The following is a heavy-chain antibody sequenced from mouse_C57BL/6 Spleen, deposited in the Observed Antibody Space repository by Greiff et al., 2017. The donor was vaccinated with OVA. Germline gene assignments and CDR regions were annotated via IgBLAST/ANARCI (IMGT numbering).Heavy chain of an antibody. J-gene: IGHJ4*01. CDR2: INPGSGGT. CDR3: ARDYGSSLYAMDY. Sequence: VQLQQSGAELVSPGTSVKVSCKASGYAFTNYLIEWVKQRPGQGLEWIGVINPGSGGTNYNEKFKGKATLTADKSSSTAYMQLSSLTSEDSAVYFCARDYGSSLYAMDYWGQGTSVTVSS. CDR1: GYAFTNYL. V-gene: IGHV1-54*01. D-gene: IGHD1-1*01.